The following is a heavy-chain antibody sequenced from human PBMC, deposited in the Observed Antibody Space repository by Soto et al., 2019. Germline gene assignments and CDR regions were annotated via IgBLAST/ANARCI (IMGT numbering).Heavy chain of an antibody. CDR2: VSGSGGSV. CDR1: GFTFSSYG. CDR3: AKGSVVGADYSYGMDV. Sequence: EVQLLESGGDLVQPGGSLTLSCAAAGFTFSSYGMSWVRQAPGKGLEWVSAVSGSGGSVYYADSVRGRFTISRDNSKNRLYLQVNSLRAEDTAIYYCAKGSVVGADYSYGMDVWGQGTTVTVFS. J-gene: IGHJ6*02. V-gene: IGHV3-23*01. D-gene: IGHD2-2*01.